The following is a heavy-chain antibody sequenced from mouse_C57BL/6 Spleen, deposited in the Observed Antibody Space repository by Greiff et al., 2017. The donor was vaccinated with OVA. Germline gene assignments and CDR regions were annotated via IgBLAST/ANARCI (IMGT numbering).Heavy chain of an antibody. J-gene: IGHJ1*03. CDR2: INYDGSST. V-gene: IGHV5-16*01. D-gene: IGHD1-1*01. CDR1: GFTFSDYY. CDR3: ARDKDYYGTWYFDV. Sequence: EVQVVESEGGLVQPGSSMKLSCTASGFTFSDYYMAWVRQVPEKGLEWVANINYDGSSTYYLDSLKSRFIISRDNAKNILYLQMSSLKSEDTATYYCARDKDYYGTWYFDVWGTGTTVTVSS.